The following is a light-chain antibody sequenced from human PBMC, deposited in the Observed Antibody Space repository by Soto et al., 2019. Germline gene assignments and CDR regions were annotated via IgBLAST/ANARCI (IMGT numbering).Light chain of an antibody. J-gene: IGKJ1*01. V-gene: IGKV1-27*01. CDR2: VAS. Sequence: DIQMTQSPSSLSASVGDRVTITCRASQGISNYLAWYQQQPGKVPMLLIYVASTLLSGVASRFSGSGSATDFTLTISSLQPEDVANYYCHKYNSAPWTFGQGTNVEI. CDR3: HKYNSAPWT. CDR1: QGISNY.